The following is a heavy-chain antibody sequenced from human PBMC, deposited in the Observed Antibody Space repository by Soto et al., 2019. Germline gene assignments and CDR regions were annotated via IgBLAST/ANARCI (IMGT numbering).Heavy chain of an antibody. V-gene: IGHV6-1*01. CDR3: ARGTCIDGVCFRVDP. CDR1: GDSVSSNTAA. CDR2: TYYRSKWYS. J-gene: IGHJ5*02. Sequence: PSQTLSLTCAISGDSVSSNTAAWHWIRQSPSRGLEWLGRTYYRSKWYSDYAVSVKSRIAINPDTSRNQFSLHLNSVTAEDTAVYYCARGTCIDGVCFRVDPWGQGTLVTVS. D-gene: IGHD2-8*01.